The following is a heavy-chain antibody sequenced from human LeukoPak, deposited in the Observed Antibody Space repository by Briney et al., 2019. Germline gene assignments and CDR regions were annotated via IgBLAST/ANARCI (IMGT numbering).Heavy chain of an antibody. Sequence: GGSLRLSCAASGFTFSSYAMSWVRQAPGKGLEWVSAISGDLGNLYYADSVKGRFTIPRDNSKNTLYLQMGSLRAEDTAVYYCAKDALARGANWFDPWGQGTLVIVSS. CDR1: GFTFSSYA. V-gene: IGHV3-23*01. CDR3: AKDALARGANWFDP. CDR2: ISGDLGNL. D-gene: IGHD3-10*01. J-gene: IGHJ5*02.